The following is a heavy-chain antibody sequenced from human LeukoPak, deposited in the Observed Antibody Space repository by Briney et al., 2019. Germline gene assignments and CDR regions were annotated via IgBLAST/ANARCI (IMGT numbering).Heavy chain of an antibody. CDR1: GFTFSSYS. CDR2: ISSSSSCI. J-gene: IGHJ4*02. D-gene: IGHD5-18*01. V-gene: IGHV3-21*01. CDR3: ARVREDTARYPLIDY. Sequence: GGSLRLSCAASGFTFSSYSMNWVRQAPGKGLEWVSSISSSSSCIYYADSVKGRFTISRDNAKNSLYLQMNSLRAEDTAVYYCARVREDTARYPLIDYWGQGTLVTVSS.